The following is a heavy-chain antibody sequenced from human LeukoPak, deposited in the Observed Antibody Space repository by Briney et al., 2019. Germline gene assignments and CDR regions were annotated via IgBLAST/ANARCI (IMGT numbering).Heavy chain of an antibody. CDR2: IYHSGST. J-gene: IGHJ4*02. V-gene: IGHV4-38-2*01. CDR1: GYSISSGYY. D-gene: IGHD6-6*01. CDR3: ASYEYSSSWVNYFDY. Sequence: SETLSLTCAVSGYSISSGYYWGWIRQPPGKGLEWIGSIYHSGSTYYTPSLKSRVTISVDTSKNQFYLKLSSVTAADTAVYYCASYEYSSSWVNYFDYWGQGTLVTVSS.